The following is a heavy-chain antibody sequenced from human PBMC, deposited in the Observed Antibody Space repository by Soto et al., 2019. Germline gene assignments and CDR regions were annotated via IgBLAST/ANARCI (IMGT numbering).Heavy chain of an antibody. Sequence: ASVKVSCKASGYTFTNYAMHWVRQAPGQRLEWMGWINAGNGNAKYSQRFQGRVTITRDTSASTAYMELSSLRSEDTAVYYCARVSGYYLPDYWGQGTLVTVSS. J-gene: IGHJ4*02. V-gene: IGHV1-3*01. D-gene: IGHD5-12*01. CDR3: ARVSGYYLPDY. CDR1: GYTFTNYA. CDR2: INAGNGNA.